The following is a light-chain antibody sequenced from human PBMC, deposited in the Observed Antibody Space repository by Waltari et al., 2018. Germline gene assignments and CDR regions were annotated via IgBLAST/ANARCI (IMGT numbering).Light chain of an antibody. V-gene: IGKV3-20*01. CDR1: QSVSRNY. CDR2: DAS. CDR3: QQYGDSPPDT. J-gene: IGKJ2*01. Sequence: EIVLTQSPGTLSLSPGERATLSCRASQSVSRNYLTWYQQKPGQAPRLLIYDASTRATGVPDRFGGSGSGTDFTLTISRLEPEEFAVYYCQQYGDSPPDTFGQGTRLEIK.